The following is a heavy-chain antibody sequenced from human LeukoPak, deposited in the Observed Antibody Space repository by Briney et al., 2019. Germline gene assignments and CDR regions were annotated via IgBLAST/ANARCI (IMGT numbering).Heavy chain of an antibody. J-gene: IGHJ4*02. CDR3: ASQYYGSNSGFVY. CDR2: CYECGST. CDR1: GGSVSSGSYY. Sequence: SETLSLTCTVSGGSVSSGSYYWRWIRQPPGKGLEWYGYCYECGSTNCNPALKSRVPVTENTSNNQFPLKHTSVTAADTAVYYCASQYYGSNSGFVYWGQGPLVTVSS. D-gene: IGHD4-23*01. V-gene: IGHV4-61*01.